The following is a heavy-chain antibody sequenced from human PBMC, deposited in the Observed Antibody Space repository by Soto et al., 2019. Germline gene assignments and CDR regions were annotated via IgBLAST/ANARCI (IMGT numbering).Heavy chain of an antibody. V-gene: IGHV1-18*01. D-gene: IGHD1-26*01. CDR3: GRSVGLSYGMDV. J-gene: IGHJ6*02. CDR2: ISAYNGNT. Sequence: ASVKVSCKASGYIFASYGISWVRQAPGQGLEWMGWISAYNGNTNYAQKLQGRVTMSTDTSTSTAYLELRSLRSDDTAVYYCGRSVGLSYGMDVWGQGTTVTVSS. CDR1: GYIFASYG.